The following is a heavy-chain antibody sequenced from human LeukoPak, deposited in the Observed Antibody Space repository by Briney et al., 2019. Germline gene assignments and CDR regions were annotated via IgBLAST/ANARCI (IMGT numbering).Heavy chain of an antibody. V-gene: IGHV3-53*01. D-gene: IGHD3-22*01. Sequence: GGSLRLSCAASGVTVSSNYMSWVRQAPGKGLEWVSVIYSGGSTYYADSVKGRFTISRDNSKNTLYLQMNSLRAEDTAVYYCASGTYYYDSSGYPFDYWGQGTLVTVSS. J-gene: IGHJ4*02. CDR2: IYSGGST. CDR1: GVTVSSNY. CDR3: ASGTYYYDSSGYPFDY.